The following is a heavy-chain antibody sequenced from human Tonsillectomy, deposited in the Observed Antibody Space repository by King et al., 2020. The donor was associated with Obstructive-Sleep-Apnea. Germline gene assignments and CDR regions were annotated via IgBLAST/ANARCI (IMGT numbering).Heavy chain of an antibody. CDR3: AKDQGEYFGVGAFDI. Sequence: VQLVESGGGFAQPGRSLTLSCAASGFTFDDSAMHWVRQVPGKGLEWVSSISWGGDRIAYADSVKGRFTISRDNAKNSLFLQMNSLRREDTAFYYCAKDQGEYFGVGAFDIWGQGTMVTVSS. J-gene: IGHJ3*02. CDR2: ISWGGDRI. CDR1: GFTFDDSA. D-gene: IGHD3-10*01. V-gene: IGHV3-9*01.